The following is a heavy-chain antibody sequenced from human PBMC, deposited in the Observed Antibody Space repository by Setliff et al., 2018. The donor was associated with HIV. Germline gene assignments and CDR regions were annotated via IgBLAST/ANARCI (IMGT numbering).Heavy chain of an antibody. D-gene: IGHD6-6*01. J-gene: IGHJ4*02. V-gene: IGHV4-39*01. CDR1: GGSISSNNYY. CDR2: INYSGST. Sequence: SETLSLTCTVSGGSISSNNYYWGWIRQPPGKGLEWIGSINYSGSTYQNPSLKSRVTISIDTSKNQYSLKLSSVTAADTAVYYCARLAASIAARRRFDYWGQGTLVTVSS. CDR3: ARLAASIAARRRFDY.